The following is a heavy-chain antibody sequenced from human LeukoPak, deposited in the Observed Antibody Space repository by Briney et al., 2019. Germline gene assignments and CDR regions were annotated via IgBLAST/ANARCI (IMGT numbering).Heavy chain of an antibody. V-gene: IGHV3-23*01. Sequence: GGSLRLSCAASGFTFSSYAMSWVRQAPGKGLEWVSAISISGDKTFYADSVKGRFTNSRDNSKNTLYLQMNSLRAEDTAVYYCAKEGGVVLREATINYWGQGTLVTVSS. CDR1: GFTFSSYA. CDR3: AKEGGVVLREATINY. J-gene: IGHJ4*02. CDR2: ISISGDKT. D-gene: IGHD5-12*01.